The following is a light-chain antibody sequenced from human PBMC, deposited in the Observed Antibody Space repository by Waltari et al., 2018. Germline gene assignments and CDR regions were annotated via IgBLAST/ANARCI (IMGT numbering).Light chain of an antibody. CDR3: QSYDTSLGVV. Sequence: QSVLTQPPSVSGAPGQRVTISCTGSWSNIGAGYDVHWYQQLPGKAPTPLIYGVNTRPPGVPDRFCGSKSGSSASLAIPGLQPEDEADYYCQSYDTSLGVVFGGGTKLTVL. CDR2: GVN. CDR1: WSNIGAGYD. V-gene: IGLV1-40*01. J-gene: IGLJ2*01.